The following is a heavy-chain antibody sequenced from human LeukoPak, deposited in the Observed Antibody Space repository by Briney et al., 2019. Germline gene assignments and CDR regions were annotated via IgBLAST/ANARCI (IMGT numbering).Heavy chain of an antibody. Sequence: GGSLRLSCAVSGFTFDDYTMHWVRHAPGKGLEWVSLISWDGGSTYYADSVKGRFTIFRDNSKNSLYLQMNSLRAEDTALYYCAKDGKNYFDYWGQGTLVTVSS. CDR3: AKDGKNYFDY. CDR2: ISWDGGST. V-gene: IGHV3-43D*03. J-gene: IGHJ4*02. CDR1: GFTFDDYT.